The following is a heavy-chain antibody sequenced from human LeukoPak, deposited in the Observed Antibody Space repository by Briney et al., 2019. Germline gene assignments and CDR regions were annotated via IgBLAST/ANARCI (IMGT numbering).Heavy chain of an antibody. J-gene: IGHJ3*02. D-gene: IGHD1-14*01. V-gene: IGHV4-34*01. CDR3: ARDWVSVRFRDRAYAFDI. CDR1: GGSFSGYY. Sequence: PSGTLSLSCAVYGGSFSGYYWSWIRQPPGKGLEWIGEINHSGSTNYNPALKSRVTISVDTSKNQFSLKLSSVTAADTAVYYCARDWVSVRFRDRAYAFDIWGQGTMVTVSS. CDR2: INHSGST.